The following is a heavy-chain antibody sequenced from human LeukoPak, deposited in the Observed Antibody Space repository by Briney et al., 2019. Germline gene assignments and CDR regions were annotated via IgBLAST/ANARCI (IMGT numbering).Heavy chain of an antibody. V-gene: IGHV3-23*01. D-gene: IGHD3-16*01. CDR3: AKEVRGDAFDI. CDR1: GFTFSIYA. J-gene: IGHJ3*02. CDR2: IGGSADSA. Sequence: PGGSLRLSCAASGFTFSIYAMNWVRQAPGKGLEWVSVIGGSADSADYADSVKGRFTISRDNTKNTLFLQMNSLRAEDTAVYYCAKEVRGDAFDIWGQGTMVTVSS.